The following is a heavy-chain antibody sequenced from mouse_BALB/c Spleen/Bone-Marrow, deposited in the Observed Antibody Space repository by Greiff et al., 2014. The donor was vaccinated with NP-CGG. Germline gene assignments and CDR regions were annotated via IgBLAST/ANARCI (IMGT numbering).Heavy chain of an antibody. J-gene: IGHJ2*01. CDR3: ARGNVNLLFDY. CDR2: ISSGSGAI. V-gene: IGHV5-17*02. D-gene: IGHD2-1*01. Sequence: VQLKESGGGLVQPGGSRKLSCAASGFTFSYFGMHWVRQAPEKGLEWVAFISSGSGAIYYADTVKGRFTISRDNPKNTLFLQMTSLRSEDTAMYYCARGNVNLLFDYWGQGTTLTVSS. CDR1: GFTFSYFG.